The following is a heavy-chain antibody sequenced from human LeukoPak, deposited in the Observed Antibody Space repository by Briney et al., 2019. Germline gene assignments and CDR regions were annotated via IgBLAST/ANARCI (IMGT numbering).Heavy chain of an antibody. V-gene: IGHV3-30*02. Sequence: GGSLRLSCAASGFTFSSYGMHWVRQAPGKGLEWVAFIRYDGSNKYYADSVKGRFTISRDNSKNTLYLQMNSLRAEDTAVYYCAKDRDYRLWFGEFLDYWGQGTLVTVSS. CDR3: AKDRDYRLWFGEFLDY. D-gene: IGHD3-10*01. CDR2: IRYDGSNK. J-gene: IGHJ4*02. CDR1: GFTFSSYG.